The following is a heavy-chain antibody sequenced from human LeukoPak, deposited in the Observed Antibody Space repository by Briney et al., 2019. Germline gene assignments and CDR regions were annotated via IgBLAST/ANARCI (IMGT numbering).Heavy chain of an antibody. Sequence: GRSLRLSCAASGFTFSSYGMHWVRQAPGKGLEWVAVISYDGSNKCYADSVRGRFTISRDNSKNTLYLQMNSLRAEDTAVYYCAKDRASSGSWYFDLWGRGTLVTVSS. D-gene: IGHD2-15*01. CDR1: GFTFSSYG. V-gene: IGHV3-30*18. CDR3: AKDRASSGSWYFDL. J-gene: IGHJ2*01. CDR2: ISYDGSNK.